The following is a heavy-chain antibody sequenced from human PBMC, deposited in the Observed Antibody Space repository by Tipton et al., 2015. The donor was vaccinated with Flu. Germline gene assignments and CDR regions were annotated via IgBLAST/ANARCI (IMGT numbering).Heavy chain of an antibody. CDR2: ITGSGSDT. CDR1: GFTFRDYA. Sequence: SLRLSCAASGFTFRDYAMSWVRQAPGKGLEWVSTITGSGSDTYYADSVGGRFTSSRDNSKNTVYLQMNSLRAEDTAVYYCAKASGVYGSGAYSPWGEYWGQGTLVTVSS. D-gene: IGHD3-10*01. CDR3: AKASGVYGSGAYSPWGEY. V-gene: IGHV3-23*01. J-gene: IGHJ4*02.